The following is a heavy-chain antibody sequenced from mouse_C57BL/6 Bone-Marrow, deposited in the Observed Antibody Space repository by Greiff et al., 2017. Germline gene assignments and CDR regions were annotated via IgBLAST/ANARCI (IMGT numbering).Heavy chain of an antibody. CDR3: ARDDYYGNSDYAMDY. D-gene: IGHD2-1*01. J-gene: IGHJ4*01. CDR1: GYSFTGYY. Sequence: VQLQQSGPELVKPGASVKISCKASGYSFTGYYMNWVKQSPEKSLEWIGEINPSTGGTTYNQKFKAKATLTVDKSSSTAYMQLKSLTSEDSAVYYCARDDYYGNSDYAMDYWGQGTSVTVSS. V-gene: IGHV1-42*01. CDR2: INPSTGGT.